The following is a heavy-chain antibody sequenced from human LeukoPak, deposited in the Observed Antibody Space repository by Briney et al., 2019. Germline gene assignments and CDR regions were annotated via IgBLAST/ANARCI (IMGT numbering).Heavy chain of an antibody. J-gene: IGHJ4*02. D-gene: IGHD6-19*01. CDR2: ISYDGSNK. CDR3: AKDHGIAVAGIIGGYFDC. V-gene: IGHV3-30*18. CDR1: GFTFSSYG. Sequence: GGSLRLSCSASGFTFSSYGMHWVRQAPGKGLEWVAVISYDGSNKYYADSVKGRFTISRDNSKNTLYLQMNSLRAEDTAVYYCAKDHGIAVAGIIGGYFDCWGQGTLVTVSS.